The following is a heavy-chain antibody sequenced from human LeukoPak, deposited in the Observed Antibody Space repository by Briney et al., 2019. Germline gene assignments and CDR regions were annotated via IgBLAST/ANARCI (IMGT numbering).Heavy chain of an antibody. Sequence: SETLSLTCAVSGSSIGSGYYWGWIRQPPGKVLEWIGYIYHSGSTYYNPSLKSRVTISVDTSKNQFSLKLSSVTAADTAVYYCARAPLGPDAFDIWGQGTMVIVSS. V-gene: IGHV4-38-2*01. CDR3: ARAPLGPDAFDI. CDR1: GSSIGSGYY. J-gene: IGHJ3*02. CDR2: IYHSGST.